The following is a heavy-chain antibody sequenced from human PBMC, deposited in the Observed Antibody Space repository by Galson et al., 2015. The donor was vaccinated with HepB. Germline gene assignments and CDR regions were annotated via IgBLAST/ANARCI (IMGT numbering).Heavy chain of an antibody. CDR3: VRGHSNSLDV. V-gene: IGHV3-30-3*01. CDR2: ILYDGSNK. J-gene: IGHJ6*02. CDR1: GFTFSSYT. Sequence: SLRLSCAASGFTFSSYTMYWVRQAPGKGLEWVAVILYDGSNKYYADSVKGRFTISRDNSKKTLYLQMSSLRIEDTAVYFCVRGHSNSLDVWGQGTTVTVSS. D-gene: IGHD6-6*01.